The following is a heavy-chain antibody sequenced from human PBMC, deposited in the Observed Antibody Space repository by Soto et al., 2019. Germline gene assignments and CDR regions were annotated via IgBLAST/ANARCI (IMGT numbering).Heavy chain of an antibody. CDR1: GFTFSSYG. J-gene: IGHJ4*02. Sequence: PGGSLRLSCAASGFTFSSYGMHWVRQAPGKGLEWVAVISYDGSNKYYADSVKGRFTISRDNSKHTLYLQMNSLRAEDTAVYYCAKERHPSSSWYYFDYWGQGTLVPVSS. V-gene: IGHV3-30*18. CDR2: ISYDGSNK. D-gene: IGHD6-13*01. CDR3: AKERHPSSSWYYFDY.